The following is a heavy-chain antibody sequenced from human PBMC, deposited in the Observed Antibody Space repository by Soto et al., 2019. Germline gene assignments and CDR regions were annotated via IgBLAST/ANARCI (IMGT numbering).Heavy chain of an antibody. V-gene: IGHV1-69*18. CDR2: IIPLFGTT. CDR3: ARRLDDRGDEGFAV. J-gene: IGHJ3*01. CDR1: GGTFSTYT. D-gene: IGHD3-10*01. Sequence: QVHLVQSGAEVRKPGSSVKVSCKTSGGTFSTYTIYWVRQAPGQGLEWMGRIIPLFGTTRYAQNLQDRVTITAEESTSTTYMELSSLRAEDTALYYCARRLDDRGDEGFAVWGEGTAVTVSA.